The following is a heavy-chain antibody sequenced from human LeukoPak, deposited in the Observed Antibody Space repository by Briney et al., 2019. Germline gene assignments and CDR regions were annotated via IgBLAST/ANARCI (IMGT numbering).Heavy chain of an antibody. D-gene: IGHD3-10*01. Sequence: GGSLRLSCAASGFTFSSYSMNWVRQAPGKGPEWVSSISTTSIYIYYADSVQGRFTISRDNAKNSLYLQMNSLRAEDTAVYYCARAIYASGSYFGYWGQGTLVIVSS. CDR2: ISTTSIYI. CDR3: ARAIYASGSYFGY. V-gene: IGHV3-21*01. J-gene: IGHJ4*02. CDR1: GFTFSSYS.